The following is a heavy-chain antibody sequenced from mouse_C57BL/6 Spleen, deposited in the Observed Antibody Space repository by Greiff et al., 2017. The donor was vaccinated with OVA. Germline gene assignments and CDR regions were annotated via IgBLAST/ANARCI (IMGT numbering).Heavy chain of an antibody. CDR1: GFSLTSYG. J-gene: IGHJ4*01. Sequence: QVQLQQSGPGLVQPSPCLSITCTVSGFSLTSYGVHWVRQSPGKGLEWLGVIWRGGSTDYNAAFMSKLSITKDNSKSQVFFKMNSLQADDTAIYYCAKNGLLYQGGYAMDYWGQGTSVTVSS. V-gene: IGHV2-5*01. CDR3: AKNGLLYQGGYAMDY. CDR2: IWRGGST. D-gene: IGHD2-1*01.